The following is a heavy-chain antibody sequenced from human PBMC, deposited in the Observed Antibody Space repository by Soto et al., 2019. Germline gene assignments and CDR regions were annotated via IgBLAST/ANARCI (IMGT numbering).Heavy chain of an antibody. CDR3: ARHAVAGTSDYDY. Sequence: SETLSLTCTVSGGSITSSRYYWGLIRQPPGKGLEWIGSIYYSGSTYYNPSLKSRVTISVDTSKNQFALKLSSVTAADTAVYYCARHAVAGTSDYDYWGQGTLVTVSS. CDR2: IYYSGST. CDR1: GGSITSSRYY. D-gene: IGHD6-19*01. V-gene: IGHV4-39*01. J-gene: IGHJ4*02.